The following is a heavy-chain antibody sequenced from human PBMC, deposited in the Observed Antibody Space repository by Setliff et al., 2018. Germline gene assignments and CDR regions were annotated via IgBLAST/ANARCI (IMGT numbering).Heavy chain of an antibody. CDR1: GYTFTGYY. CDR2: LNPKSGET. Sequence: GASVKVSCKASGYTFTGYYIHWVRQATGQGLEWMGSLNPKSGETVYAQRFQGRITMTRNTSVNTSYMELSSLGFEDTAVYYCARADYNFWSGLLSWFDPWGQGTLVTIS. V-gene: IGHV1-8*02. D-gene: IGHD3-3*01. J-gene: IGHJ5*02. CDR3: ARADYNFWSGLLSWFDP.